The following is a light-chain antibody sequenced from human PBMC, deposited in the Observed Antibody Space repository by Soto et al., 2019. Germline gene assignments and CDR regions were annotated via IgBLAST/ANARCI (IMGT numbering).Light chain of an antibody. CDR2: GAS. CDR1: QTFSNSF. Sequence: EIVLTQSPGTLSLSPGERATLSCRASQTFSNSFLSWFQQIPGQAPRLLIYGASMRATGIPDRFSGSGSGTDFALTVSSLQPEDFATYYCQQADTFPWTFGQGTK. CDR3: QQADTFPWT. J-gene: IGKJ1*01. V-gene: IGKV3-20*01.